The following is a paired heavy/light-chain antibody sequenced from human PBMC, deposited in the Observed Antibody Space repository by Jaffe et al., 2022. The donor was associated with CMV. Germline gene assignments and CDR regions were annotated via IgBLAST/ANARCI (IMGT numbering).Light chain of an antibody. Sequence: DIVMTQSPDSLAVSLGERATINCKSSQSVLYSSNNKNYLAWYQQKPGQPPKLLIYWASTRESGVPDRFSGSGSGTDFTLTISSLQAEDVAVYYCQQYYSTPFTFGGGTKVEIK. V-gene: IGKV4-1*01. CDR1: QSVLYSSNNKNY. CDR3: QQYYSTPFT. CDR2: WAS. J-gene: IGKJ4*01.
Heavy chain of an antibody. CDR1: GGSISSYY. CDR3: ARHQPPSTYYYDSSGYFLGAFDI. V-gene: IGHV4-59*08. CDR2: IYYSGST. D-gene: IGHD3-22*01. Sequence: QVQLQESGPGLVKPSETLSLTCTVSGGSISSYYWSWIRQPPGKGLEWIGYIYYSGSTNYNPSLKSRVTISVDTSKNQFSLKLSSVTAADTAVYYCARHQPPSTYYYDSSGYFLGAFDIWGQGTMVTVSS. J-gene: IGHJ3*02.